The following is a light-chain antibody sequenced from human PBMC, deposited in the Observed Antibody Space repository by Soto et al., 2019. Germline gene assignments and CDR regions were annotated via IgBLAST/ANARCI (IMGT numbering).Light chain of an antibody. J-gene: IGKJ4*01. CDR1: QDISDY. Sequence: DIQMTQSPSSLSASVGDRVTITCQASQDISDYLNWFQQKPGQAPKLLISDASILETAVPSRFSGSGSGTDFTFTIINLQPEDIAIYYCQQYDDLPLTFGGGTKVEIK. V-gene: IGKV1-33*01. CDR3: QQYDDLPLT. CDR2: DAS.